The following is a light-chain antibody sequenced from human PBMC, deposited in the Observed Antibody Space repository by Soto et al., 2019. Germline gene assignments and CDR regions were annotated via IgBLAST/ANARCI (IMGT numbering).Light chain of an antibody. V-gene: IGKV1-5*03. CDR1: QSISSW. CDR3: QQYDSYPLT. CDR2: KAS. J-gene: IGKJ4*01. Sequence: DIQMTQFPSTLSASVGDRVTITYRASQSISSWLAWYQHKPGKAPNLLIYKASSLESGVPSRFSGSGSGTEFTLTVSSLQPDDFATYYCQQYDSYPLTFGGGTKVEIK.